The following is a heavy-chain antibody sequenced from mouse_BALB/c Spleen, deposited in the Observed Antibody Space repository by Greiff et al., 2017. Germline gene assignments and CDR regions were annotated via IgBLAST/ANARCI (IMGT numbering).Heavy chain of an antibody. CDR3: AREDGYALYAMDY. J-gene: IGHJ4*01. Sequence: EVKLMESGPGLVKPSQSLSLTCTVTGYSITSDYAWNWIRQFPGNKLEWMGYISYSGSTSYNPSLKSRISITRDTSKNQFFLQLNSVTTEDTATYYCAREDGYALYAMDYWGQGTSVTVSS. CDR2: ISYSGST. CDR1: GYSITSDYA. D-gene: IGHD2-2*01. V-gene: IGHV3-2*02.